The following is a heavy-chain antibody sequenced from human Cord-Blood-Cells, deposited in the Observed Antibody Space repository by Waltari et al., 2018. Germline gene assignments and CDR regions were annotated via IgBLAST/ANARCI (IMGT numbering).Heavy chain of an antibody. J-gene: IGHJ4*02. CDR2: ISYDGSNK. CDR1: GFTFSRYA. D-gene: IGHD3-10*01. V-gene: IGHV3-30-3*01. Sequence: QVQLVESGGGVVQPGRSLRLSCAAPGFTFSRYAMHWVRQAPGKGLEWVAVISYDGSNKYYADSVKGRFTISRDNSKNTLYLQMNSLRAEDTAVYYCARDRGVYWGQGTLVTVSS. CDR3: ARDRGVY.